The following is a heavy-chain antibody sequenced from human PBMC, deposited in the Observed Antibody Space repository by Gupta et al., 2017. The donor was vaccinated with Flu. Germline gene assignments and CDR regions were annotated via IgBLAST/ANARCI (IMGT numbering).Heavy chain of an antibody. D-gene: IGHD3-10*01. V-gene: IGHV3-23*01. Sequence: ARSWVRQAPGKGREWVSGISGSVDSTYYADSVKGRFTISRDNSKNTLHLQMNSLRAEDTAVYYCAKAAYGSGTYYDGGFHYWGQGTLVTVSS. CDR3: AKAAYGSGTYYDGGFHY. J-gene: IGHJ4*02. CDR1: A. CDR2: ISGSVDST.